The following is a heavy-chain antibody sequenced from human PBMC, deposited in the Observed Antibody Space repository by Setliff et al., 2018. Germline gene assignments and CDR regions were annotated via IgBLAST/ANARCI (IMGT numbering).Heavy chain of an antibody. V-gene: IGHV4-59*01. CDR1: GGSITSDY. D-gene: IGHD3-10*01. J-gene: IGHJ6*03. CDR3: ARVSYYGSFSYNYYMDV. Sequence: SETLSLTCSVSGGSITSDYWSWIRQPPGKGLEWIGYMYDSGRTNYNPSLKSRVTISTGTSKNQFSLNLYSVTAADTAVYYCARVSYYGSFSYNYYMDVWGKGTTVTVSS. CDR2: MYDSGRT.